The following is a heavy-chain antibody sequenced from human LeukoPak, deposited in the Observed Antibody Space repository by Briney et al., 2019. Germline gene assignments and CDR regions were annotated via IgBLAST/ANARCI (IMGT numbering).Heavy chain of an antibody. D-gene: IGHD6-19*01. V-gene: IGHV1-69*04. CDR1: GGTLSSYT. J-gene: IGHJ4*02. Sequence: ASVKVSCKASGGTLSSYTISWVRQAPGQGLEWMGRIIPILGIANYAQKFQGRVTITADKSTSTAYMELSSLRSEDTAVYYCARDGDSSGWHDYWGQGTLATVSS. CDR3: ARDGDSSGWHDY. CDR2: IIPILGIA.